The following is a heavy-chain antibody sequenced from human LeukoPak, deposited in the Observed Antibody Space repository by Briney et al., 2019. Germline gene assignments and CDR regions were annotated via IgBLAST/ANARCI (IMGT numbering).Heavy chain of an antibody. CDR2: LNGDGTNI. CDR1: GFTFSNYW. D-gene: IGHD2-8*01. Sequence: GGSLRLSCVASGFTFSNYWMQWVRQVPGKGLVWVSRLNGDGTNIIYADSVKGRFTISRDNAENTLYLQMNSLRAEDTALYYCARSQSGVFDVWGQGTMVTVSS. CDR3: ARSQSGVFDV. V-gene: IGHV3-74*01. J-gene: IGHJ3*01.